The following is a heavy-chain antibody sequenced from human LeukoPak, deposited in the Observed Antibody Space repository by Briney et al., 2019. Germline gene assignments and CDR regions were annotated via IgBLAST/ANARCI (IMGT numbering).Heavy chain of an antibody. CDR3: AKDFVYYYDSSGYYPLYFDY. D-gene: IGHD3-22*01. Sequence: GRSLRLSCAASGFTFSSYGMHWVRQAPGKGLEGVAVISYDGSNKYYADSVKGRFTIFRDNSKNTLYLQMNSLRAEDTAVYYCAKDFVYYYDSSGYYPLYFDYWGQGTLVTVSS. CDR2: ISYDGSNK. J-gene: IGHJ4*02. CDR1: GFTFSSYG. V-gene: IGHV3-30*18.